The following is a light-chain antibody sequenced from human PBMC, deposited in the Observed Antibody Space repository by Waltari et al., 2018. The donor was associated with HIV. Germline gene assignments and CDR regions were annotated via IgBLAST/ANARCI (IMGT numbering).Light chain of an antibody. CDR1: QNVGSY. V-gene: IGKV3-11*01. CDR3: QQDYNLPWT. J-gene: IGKJ1*01. CDR2: DTS. Sequence: EIVLTQSPATLSLSPGERATLSCRSSQNVGSYLSWYQQKPGQAPRLLIYDTSDRAAGIPTRFNGSGSGTDFTLTISGLEPEDFAVYYCQQDYNLPWTFGQGTKVEI.